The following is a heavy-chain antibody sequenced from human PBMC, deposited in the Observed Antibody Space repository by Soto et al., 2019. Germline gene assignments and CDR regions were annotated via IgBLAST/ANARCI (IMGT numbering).Heavy chain of an antibody. J-gene: IGHJ3*01. CDR2: ISYDGSNK. V-gene: IGHV3-30*09. D-gene: IGHD1-26*01. CDR3: AREEEELLSDAFDV. CDR1: GFTLRSYL. Sequence: QVQLVESGGGVVQPGRALRLSCAASGFTLRSYLMHWVRQAPGKGLEWVALISYDGSNKNYADSVKGRFAISRDNSKNTLYLQMNSLRAEDTAVYYWAREEEELLSDAFDVWGQGTLVTVSS.